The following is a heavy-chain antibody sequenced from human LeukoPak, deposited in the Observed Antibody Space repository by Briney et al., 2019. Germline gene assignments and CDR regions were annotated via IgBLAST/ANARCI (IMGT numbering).Heavy chain of an antibody. V-gene: IGHV3-64D*06. Sequence: GGSLRLSCSASGFTFSSYAMHWVRQAPGKGLEYVSAISSNGGSTYYADSVKGRFPISRDNSKNTLYLQMSSLRAEDTAVYYCVKDLGSDPPGYFDYWGQGTLVTVSS. D-gene: IGHD2-21*02. CDR2: ISSNGGST. CDR3: VKDLGSDPPGYFDY. CDR1: GFTFSSYA. J-gene: IGHJ4*02.